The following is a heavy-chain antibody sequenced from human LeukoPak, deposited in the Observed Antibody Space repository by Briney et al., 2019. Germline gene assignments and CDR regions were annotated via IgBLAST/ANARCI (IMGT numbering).Heavy chain of an antibody. CDR3: AKASLRYFDWLSRRDYYYYYGMDV. J-gene: IGHJ6*04. Sequence: GSLRLSCAASGFTFSSYAMSWVRQAPGKGLEWVSAISGSGGSTYYADSVKGRFTISRDNSKNTLYLQMNSLRAEDTAVYYCAKASLRYFDWLSRRDYYYYYGMDVWGKGTTVTVSS. CDR2: ISGSGGST. V-gene: IGHV3-23*01. CDR1: GFTFSSYA. D-gene: IGHD3-9*01.